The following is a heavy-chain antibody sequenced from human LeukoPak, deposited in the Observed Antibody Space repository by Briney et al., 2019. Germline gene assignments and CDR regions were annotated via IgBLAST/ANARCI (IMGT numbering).Heavy chain of an antibody. V-gene: IGHV1-69*13. CDR3: ASRDSGSVVAATPYYFDY. CDR2: IIPIFGTA. D-gene: IGHD2-15*01. J-gene: IGHJ4*02. CDR1: GGTFSSYA. Sequence: SVKVSCKASGGTFSSYAISWVRQAPGQGLEWMGGIIPIFGTANYAQKFQGRVTITADESTSTAYMELSSLRSEDTAVYYCASRDSGSVVAATPYYFDYWGQGTLVTVSS.